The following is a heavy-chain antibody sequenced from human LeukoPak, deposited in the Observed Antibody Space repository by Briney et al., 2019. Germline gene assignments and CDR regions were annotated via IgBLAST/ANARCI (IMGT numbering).Heavy chain of an antibody. V-gene: IGHV4-4*07. CDR3: ARARLGGTSYYYYYMDV. CDR1: GASIGSDY. CDR2: INISGDT. D-gene: IGHD2-15*01. J-gene: IGHJ6*03. Sequence: SETLSLTCTISGASIGSDYWTWIRQPAGKGLEWIGRINISGDTSYSPSLKSRVTMSIDTSKKQFSLKLRSVTAADTAVYYCARARLGGTSYYYYYMDVWGKGSTVTVSS.